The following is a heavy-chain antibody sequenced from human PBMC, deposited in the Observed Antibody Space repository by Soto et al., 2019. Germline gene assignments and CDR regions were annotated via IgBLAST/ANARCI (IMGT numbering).Heavy chain of an antibody. CDR3: ANGAGGNPSLYYYYYGMDV. V-gene: IGHV3-23*01. CDR2: ISGSGGST. CDR1: GFTFSSYA. D-gene: IGHD2-15*01. J-gene: IGHJ6*02. Sequence: GGSLRLSCAASGFTFSSYAMSWVRQAPGKGLEWVSAISGSGGSTYYADSVKGRFTISRDNSKNTLYLQMNSLRAEDTAVYYCANGAGGNPSLYYYYYGMDVWGQGTTVTVSS.